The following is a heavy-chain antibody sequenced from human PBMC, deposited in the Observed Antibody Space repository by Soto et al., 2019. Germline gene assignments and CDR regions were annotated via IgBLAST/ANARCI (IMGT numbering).Heavy chain of an antibody. J-gene: IGHJ4*02. CDR1: GFTFSSYW. CDR2: IDSDGNTT. Sequence: EVQLVESGGGLVQPGGSLRLSCAASGFTFSSYWMHWVRQVPGKGLVWVSHIDSDGNTTTYADSVKGRFTISRDNANNMVYLQMNSLRAEDTAVYYWVRDDVGVGIDYWGLGTLVTVSS. D-gene: IGHD1-26*01. V-gene: IGHV3-74*03. CDR3: VRDDVGVGIDY.